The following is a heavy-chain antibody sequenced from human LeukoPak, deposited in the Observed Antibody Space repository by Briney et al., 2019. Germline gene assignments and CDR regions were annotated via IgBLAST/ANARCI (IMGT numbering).Heavy chain of an antibody. CDR2: INYSGTI. CDR1: GGSINSNNHY. CDR3: ARHPGYSSGWWYFDF. V-gene: IGHV4-39*01. Sequence: PSETLSLTCNVSGGSINSNNHYWGWIRQPPGKGLEWLGSINYSGTIFYSASLNSRVTISVDTSGNQFSLKLTSATAADTAVYYCARHPGYSSGWWYFDFWGQGTMVTVSS. D-gene: IGHD5-18*01. J-gene: IGHJ4*02.